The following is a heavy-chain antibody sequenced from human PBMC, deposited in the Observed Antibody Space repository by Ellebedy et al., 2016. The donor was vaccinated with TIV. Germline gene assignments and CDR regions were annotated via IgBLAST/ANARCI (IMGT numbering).Heavy chain of an antibody. CDR2: IYMSGST. V-gene: IGHV4-61*02. CDR3: ARDRSISAAVPRWFDP. CDR1: GGSISGGNYY. D-gene: IGHD6-13*01. Sequence: SETLSLTXTVSGGSISGGNYYWSWIRQPAGKGLEWIGRIYMSGSTNYNPSLKSRVTMSVDTSKNQFSLKLTSVTAADTGVYYCARDRSISAAVPRWFDPWGQGTLVTVSS. J-gene: IGHJ5*02.